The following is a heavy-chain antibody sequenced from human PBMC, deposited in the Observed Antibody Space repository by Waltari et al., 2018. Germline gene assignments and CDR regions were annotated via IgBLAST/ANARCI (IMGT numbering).Heavy chain of an antibody. J-gene: IGHJ4*02. CDR3: ARDPAGDGFYYFDY. Sequence: QVQLVQSGAEVKTPGASVKVSCKAYGYSFTVYYIHWVRQDPEQGLEWIGRVITNSGDTNYAQKFQGRVTLTRDTSTSTGYMQLSGLRSDDTALYYCARDPAGDGFYYFDYWGQGSLVTVSS. CDR2: VITNSGDT. D-gene: IGHD2-2*01. CDR1: GYSFTVYY. V-gene: IGHV1-2*06.